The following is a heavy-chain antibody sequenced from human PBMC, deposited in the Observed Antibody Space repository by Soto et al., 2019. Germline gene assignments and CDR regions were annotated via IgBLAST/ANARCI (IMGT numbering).Heavy chain of an antibody. CDR2: IFHSGDT. V-gene: IGHV4-30-2*01. CDR1: GASISNGRYS. J-gene: IGHJ3*01. CDR3: ARVDYEVLGHDAFDV. D-gene: IGHD4-17*01. Sequence: QMQLQESGSGLVKPSETLSLTCAVSGASISNGRYSWNWIRQPPGKGLEWVGYIFHSGDTYYHPSLQSRVSLSVDKSKNVFSLKLTSVTAADTAVYYCARVDYEVLGHDAFDVWGQGAMVTVSS.